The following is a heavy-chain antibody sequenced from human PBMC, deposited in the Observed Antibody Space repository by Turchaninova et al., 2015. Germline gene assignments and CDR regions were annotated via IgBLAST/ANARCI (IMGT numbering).Heavy chain of an antibody. CDR2: IYWDDDK. V-gene: IGHV2-5*02. CDR1: GFSLSTSGGG. J-gene: IGHJ3*01. Sequence: QISLKESGPTLVKPTQTLTLTCPFSGFSLSTSGGGVGGIRQPPGKALEWLALIYWDDDKRYSPSLKSRLTITKDTSKNQVVLTMTNMDPVDTATYYCAHGTTQKAFDFWGQGTMVTVSS. CDR3: AHGTTQKAFDF. D-gene: IGHD1-1*01.